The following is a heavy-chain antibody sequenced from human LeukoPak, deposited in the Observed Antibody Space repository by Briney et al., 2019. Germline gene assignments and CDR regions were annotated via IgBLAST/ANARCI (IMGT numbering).Heavy chain of an antibody. D-gene: IGHD4-23*01. CDR2: INHSGST. Sequence: SETLSLTCAVYGGSFSGYYWSWIRQPPGKGLEWIGEINHSGSTNYNPSLKSRVTISVDTSKNQFSLKLSSVTAADTAVYYCARHDYGGKLTWGQGTLVTVSS. V-gene: IGHV4-34*01. CDR3: ARHDYGGKLT. CDR1: GGSFSGYY. J-gene: IGHJ5*02.